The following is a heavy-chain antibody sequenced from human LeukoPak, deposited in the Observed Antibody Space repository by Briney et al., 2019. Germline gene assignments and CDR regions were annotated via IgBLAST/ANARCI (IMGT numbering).Heavy chain of an antibody. CDR1: GFTFSTYT. Sequence: GGSLRLSCAASGFTFSTYTMYWVRHPPGKRLEWVSIIGNNGGGIHYADSVKGRFTISRDNFKNALYLQMNSLRVEDTAVYYCAIDPNWGTHSRGQGVLVTVSS. D-gene: IGHD7-27*01. J-gene: IGHJ5*01. V-gene: IGHV3-23*01. CDR2: IGNNGGGI. CDR3: AIDPNWGTHS.